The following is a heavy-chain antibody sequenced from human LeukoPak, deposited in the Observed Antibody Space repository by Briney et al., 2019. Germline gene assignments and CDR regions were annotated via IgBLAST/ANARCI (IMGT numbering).Heavy chain of an antibody. J-gene: IGHJ6*03. CDR1: GFSFSTFG. V-gene: IGHV3-30*02. CDR2: IRYDGNDK. Sequence: GGSLRLSCAASGFSFSTFGMYWVRQVPGKGLECVAFIRYDGNDKYYGDSAKDRFTISRDNSKNTLYLQMNSLTTDDTGVYYCAKDSQLDVGSDYYYYFYMDVWGRGTTVTVSS. CDR3: AKDSQLDVGSDYYYYFYMDV. D-gene: IGHD1-1*01.